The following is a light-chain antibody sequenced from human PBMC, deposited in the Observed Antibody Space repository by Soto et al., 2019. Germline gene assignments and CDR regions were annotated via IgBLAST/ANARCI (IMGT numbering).Light chain of an antibody. CDR3: QQYNSYPHT. J-gene: IGKJ2*01. V-gene: IGKV1-5*03. CDR2: KAS. Sequence: DIQMTQSPSTLSASVGDRVTITCWASQSISSWLAWYHQKPGKAPKLLIHKASSLESGVPSRFSGSGSGTEFTLTISSLQPDDFATYSCQQYNSYPHTFGQGTKLELK. CDR1: QSISSW.